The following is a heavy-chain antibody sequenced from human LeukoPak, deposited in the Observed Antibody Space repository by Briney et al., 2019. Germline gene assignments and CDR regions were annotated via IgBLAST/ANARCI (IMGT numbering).Heavy chain of an antibody. CDR2: INPSGGST. D-gene: IGHD6-13*01. J-gene: IGHJ4*02. CDR3: ARDGTELDPLPTFAS. V-gene: IGHV1-46*01. CDR1: GYTFTIYY. Sequence: GSLKVSYKASGYTFTIYYMHWVRQAPGQGLEWMGIINPSGGSTTYAQKFQGRVTMTRDMSTSTVYMHLNRLRSEDTAECYCARDGTELDPLPTFASWGKGTLVTVS.